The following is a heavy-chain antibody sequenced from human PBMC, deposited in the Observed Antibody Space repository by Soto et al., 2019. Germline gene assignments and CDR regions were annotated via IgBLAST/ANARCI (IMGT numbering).Heavy chain of an antibody. CDR2: IYYSGST. CDR3: ARSPEATVTAFDY. CDR1: GGSISSGGYY. Sequence: QVQLQESGPGLVKPSQTLSLTCTVSGGSISSGGYYWSWIRQHPGKGLEWIGYIYYSGSTYYNPSLRSPVTXSXDXXKNQFSLKLSSVTAADTAVYYCARSPEATVTAFDYWGQGTLVTVSS. D-gene: IGHD4-17*01. J-gene: IGHJ4*02. V-gene: IGHV4-31*01.